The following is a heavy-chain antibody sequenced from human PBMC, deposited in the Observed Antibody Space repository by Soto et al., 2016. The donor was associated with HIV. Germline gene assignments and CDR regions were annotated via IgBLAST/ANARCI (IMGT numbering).Heavy chain of an antibody. V-gene: IGHV4-38-2*01. Sequence: QVQLQESGPGLVKPSETLSLTCAVSGYSISSGYYWGWIRQPPGKGLEWIGSIYHSGSTYYNPSLKSRVTISVDTSKNQFSLKLSSVTAADTAVYYCARVLYGDQQLVRGYYHYMDVWGKGTTVTVSS. CDR3: ARVLYGDQQLVRGYYHYMDV. CDR1: GYSISSGYY. D-gene: IGHD6-13*01. J-gene: IGHJ6*03. CDR2: IYHSGST.